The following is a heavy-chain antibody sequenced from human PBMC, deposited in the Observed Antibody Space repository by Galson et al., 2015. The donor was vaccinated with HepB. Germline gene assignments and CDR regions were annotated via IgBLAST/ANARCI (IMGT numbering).Heavy chain of an antibody. J-gene: IGHJ1*01. CDR1: GYTFTTYS. D-gene: IGHD6-19*01. V-gene: IGHV1-3*01. Sequence: SVKVSCKASGYTFTTYSMHWVRQAPGQRLEWMGWINAGNGNTKYSQNFLGRVTITRDTSASTAYMELSSLRSEDTAVYYCARDGSSGWYPEYFQHWGQGTLVSVSA. CDR3: ARDGSSGWYPEYFQH. CDR2: INAGNGNT.